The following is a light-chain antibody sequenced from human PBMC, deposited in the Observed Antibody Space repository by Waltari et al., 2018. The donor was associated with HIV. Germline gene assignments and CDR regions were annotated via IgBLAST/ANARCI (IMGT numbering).Light chain of an antibody. CDR2: AAS. J-gene: IGKJ2*01. CDR3: QQYTSSPYT. Sequence: EIVLTQSPGTLSLSPGARATLSGRASPNVSTGDLAWYQQKPGQAPRLLIYAASNRATGIPDRVSGSGSGTDFTLTISRREPEDFAVYFCQQYTSSPYTFGQGTNLEIK. CDR1: PNVSTGD. V-gene: IGKV3-20*01.